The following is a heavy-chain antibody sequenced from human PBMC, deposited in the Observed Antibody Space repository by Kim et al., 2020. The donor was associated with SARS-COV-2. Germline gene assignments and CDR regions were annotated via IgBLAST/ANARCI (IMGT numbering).Heavy chain of an antibody. CDR2: INHSGST. D-gene: IGHD3-10*01. Sequence: SETLSLTCAVYGGSFSGYYWSWIRQPPGKGLEWIGEINHSGSTNYNPSLKSRVTISVDTSKNQFSLKLSSVTAADTAVYYCARGRGAITMVRGAKYNWF. V-gene: IGHV4-34*01. CDR1: GGSFSGYY. CDR3: ARGRGAITMVRGAKYNWF. J-gene: IGHJ5*01.